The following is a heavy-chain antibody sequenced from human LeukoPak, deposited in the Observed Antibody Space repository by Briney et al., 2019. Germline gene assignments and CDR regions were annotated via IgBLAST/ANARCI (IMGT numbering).Heavy chain of an antibody. V-gene: IGHV3-30-3*01. CDR3: ARYSGSYYATDY. CDR1: GLTFSSYA. Sequence: GGSLRLSCAASGLTFSSYAMHWVRQAPGKGLEWVAVISYDGSNKYYADSVKGRFTISRDNSKNTLYLQMNSLRAEDTAVYYCARYSGSYYATDYWGQGTLVTVSS. J-gene: IGHJ4*02. D-gene: IGHD1-26*01. CDR2: ISYDGSNK.